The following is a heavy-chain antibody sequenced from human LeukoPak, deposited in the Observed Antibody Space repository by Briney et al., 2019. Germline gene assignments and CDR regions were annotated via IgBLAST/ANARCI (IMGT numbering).Heavy chain of an antibody. CDR2: ISSSGGST. D-gene: IGHD1-26*01. CDR3: AKGQRWESPHYLDS. J-gene: IGHJ4*02. CDR1: GFTFSSSA. Sequence: GGSLRLSCAASGFTFSSSAMSWVRQVPGKGLEWVSGISSSGGSTNYADSVRGRFTISRDNSKNTLYVQMNSLRDEDTALYYCAKGQRWESPHYLDSWGQGTLVTVSS. V-gene: IGHV3-23*01.